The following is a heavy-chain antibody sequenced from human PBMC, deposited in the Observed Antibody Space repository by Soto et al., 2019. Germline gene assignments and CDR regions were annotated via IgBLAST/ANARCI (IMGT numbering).Heavy chain of an antibody. CDR3: ARDGGRHSGGIDY. D-gene: IGHD1-26*01. J-gene: IGHJ4*02. Sequence: QVQLVQSGAEVKKPGSSVKVSCKASGGTFSSYSINWVRQAPGQGLKWMGEISPIFGTANYAQKFEGRVTITADESTSTAYMELSSLASEDTSVYYCARDGGRHSGGIDYWGQGTLVTVS. CDR1: GGTFSSYS. CDR2: ISPIFGTA. V-gene: IGHV1-69*01.